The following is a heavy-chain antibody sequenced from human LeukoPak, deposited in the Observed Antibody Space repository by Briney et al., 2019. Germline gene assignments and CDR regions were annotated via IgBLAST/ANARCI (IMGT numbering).Heavy chain of an antibody. CDR1: GDSISSYY. V-gene: IGHV4-59*01. CDR2: ISDTGTT. Sequence: SETLSLTCTVSGDSISSYYWNWIRQPPGKGPEWIGCISDTGTTKYNPALKSRVTVSVDPSKNQFSLKLTSVTAANTAVYFCATGYYEPFERWGQGTLVSVSS. J-gene: IGHJ4*02. D-gene: IGHD3-22*01. CDR3: ATGYYEPFER.